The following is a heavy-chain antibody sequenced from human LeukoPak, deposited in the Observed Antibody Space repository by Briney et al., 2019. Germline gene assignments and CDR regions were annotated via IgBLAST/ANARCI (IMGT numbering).Heavy chain of an antibody. V-gene: IGHV3-48*03. J-gene: IGHJ3*02. D-gene: IGHD3-10*01. CDR1: GFTFSSYE. CDR2: ISSSGSTI. CDR3: ARAGLLWFGELGAFDI. Sequence: GGSLRLSCAASGFTFSSYEMNWVRQDPGKGLEWVSYISSSGSTIYYADSVKGRSTISRDNAKNSLYLQMNSLRAEDTAVYYCARAGLLWFGELGAFDIWGQGTMVTVSS.